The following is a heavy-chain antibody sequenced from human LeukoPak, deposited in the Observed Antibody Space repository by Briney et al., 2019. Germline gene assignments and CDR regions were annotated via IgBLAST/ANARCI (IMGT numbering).Heavy chain of an antibody. D-gene: IGHD5-12*01. CDR1: GGSISTYY. CDR3: ARGGGYASPIGY. Sequence: KPSETLSLTCTLSGGSISTYYWSWIRQPPGKGLEWIGYIYHSGSTNYNPSLKSRVTISVDTSKNQFSLKLSSVTAADTAVYYCARGGGYASPIGYWGQGALVIVSS. CDR2: IYHSGST. J-gene: IGHJ4*02. V-gene: IGHV4-59*01.